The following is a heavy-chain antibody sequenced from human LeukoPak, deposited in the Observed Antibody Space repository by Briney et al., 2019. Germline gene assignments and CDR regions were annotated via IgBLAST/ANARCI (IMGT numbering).Heavy chain of an antibody. D-gene: IGHD4-11*01. V-gene: IGHV3-23*01. CDR2: ISGSGGST. Sequence: GGSLRLSCAASGFTFSSYAMSWVRQAPGKGLEWVSAISGSGGSTYYADSVKGRFTISRDNSKNTLYLQMKSLRAEDTAVYYCAKSDSNYYYYGMDVWGQGTTVTVSS. J-gene: IGHJ6*02. CDR3: AKSDSNYYYYGMDV. CDR1: GFTFSSYA.